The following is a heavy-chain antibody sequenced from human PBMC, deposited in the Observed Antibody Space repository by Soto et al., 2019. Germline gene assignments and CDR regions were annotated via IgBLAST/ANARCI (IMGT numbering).Heavy chain of an antibody. Sequence: VQLVESGGGLVQPGWSLRLSCAASGFNFSSYWMSWVRQAPGKGLEWVANIKQDGSEKYYVDSVKGRFTISRDNAKNSLYLQMNSLRAEDTAVYYCARADGYNSFEIDYWGQGTLVTVSS. CDR1: GFNFSSYW. CDR2: IKQDGSEK. D-gene: IGHD1-1*01. CDR3: ARADGYNSFEIDY. V-gene: IGHV3-7*04. J-gene: IGHJ4*02.